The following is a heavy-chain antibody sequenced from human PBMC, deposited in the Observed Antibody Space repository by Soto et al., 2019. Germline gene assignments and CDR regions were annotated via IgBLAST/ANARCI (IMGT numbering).Heavy chain of an antibody. V-gene: IGHV1-3*01. Sequence: EASVKVSCKASGYTFTSYAMHWVRRAPGQRLEWMGWINAGNGNTKYSQKFQGRVTITRDTSASTAYMELSSLRSEDTAVYYCASLASYHDFWSGYDPHFDIWGQGTMVTVSS. J-gene: IGHJ3*02. D-gene: IGHD3-3*01. CDR3: ASLASYHDFWSGYDPHFDI. CDR1: GYTFTSYA. CDR2: INAGNGNT.